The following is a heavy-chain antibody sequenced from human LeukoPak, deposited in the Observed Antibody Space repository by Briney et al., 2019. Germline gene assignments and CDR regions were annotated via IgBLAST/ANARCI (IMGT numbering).Heavy chain of an antibody. CDR2: INPSGGST. CDR3: AGAHCSSTSCWNDAFDI. V-gene: IGHV1-46*01. D-gene: IGHD2-2*01. CDR1: GYTFTSYY. J-gene: IGHJ3*02. Sequence: ASVKVSCKASGYTFTSYYMHWVRQAPGQGLEWMGIINPSGGSTSYAQKFQGRVTMTRDTSTSTVYMELSSLGSEDTAVYYCAGAHCSSTSCWNDAFDIWGQGTMVTVSS.